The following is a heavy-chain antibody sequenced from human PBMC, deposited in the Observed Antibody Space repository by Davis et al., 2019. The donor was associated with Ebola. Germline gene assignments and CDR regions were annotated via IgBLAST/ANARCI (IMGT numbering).Heavy chain of an antibody. Sequence: KVSCKGSGYSFTSYWIGWVRQMPGKGLEWMGIIYPGDSDTRYSPSFQGQVTISADKSISTAYLQWSSLKASDTAMYYCARDRERGGWYPKSIDFWGQGTLVSVSS. V-gene: IGHV5-51*01. CDR3: ARDRERGGWYPKSIDF. D-gene: IGHD6-19*01. CDR1: GYSFTSYW. CDR2: IYPGDSDT. J-gene: IGHJ4*02.